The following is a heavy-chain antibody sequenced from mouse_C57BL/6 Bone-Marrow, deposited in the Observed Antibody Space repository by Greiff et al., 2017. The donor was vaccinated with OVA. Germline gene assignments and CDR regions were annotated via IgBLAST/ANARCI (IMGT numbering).Heavy chain of an antibody. CDR1: GYAFTNYW. J-gene: IGHJ3*01. V-gene: IGHV1-54*01. D-gene: IGHD2-5*01. Sequence: QVQLQQSGAELVRPGTSVKVSCKASGYAFTNYWIEWVKQRPGQGLEWIGVINPGSGGTNYNETFKGKATLTADKSSSTAYMQLSSLTSEDSSVDYCSTRDSNAAWFAYWGQGTLVTVSA. CDR3: STRDSNAAWFAY. CDR2: INPGSGGT.